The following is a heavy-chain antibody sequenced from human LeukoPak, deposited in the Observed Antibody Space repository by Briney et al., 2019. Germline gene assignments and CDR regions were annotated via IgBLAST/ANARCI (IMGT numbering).Heavy chain of an antibody. V-gene: IGHV3-30*18. CDR1: GLSFSSYG. Sequence: PGGSLRLSCAASGLSFSSYGMHWIRQAPGKGLEWVAVISYDGSNKFYADSVKGRFTVSRDNSRNTLYLQMNSLRAEDTAVYYCAKMQWLATNYYWGQGTLVTVSS. CDR3: AKMQWLATNYY. D-gene: IGHD6-19*01. CDR2: ISYDGSNK. J-gene: IGHJ4*02.